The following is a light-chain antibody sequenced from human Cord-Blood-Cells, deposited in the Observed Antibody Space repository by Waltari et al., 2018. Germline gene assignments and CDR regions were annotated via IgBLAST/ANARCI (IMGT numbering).Light chain of an antibody. J-gene: IGKJ2*03. CDR2: AAS. Sequence: DIQMTQSPSSLSAPVGDRVTITCRASQSISSYLNWDQQKPGKAPKLLIYAASSLQSGVPSRFSGSGSGTDFTLTISSLQPEDFATYYCQQSYSTPPSFGQGTKLEIK. CDR1: QSISSY. V-gene: IGKV1-39*01. CDR3: QQSYSTPPS.